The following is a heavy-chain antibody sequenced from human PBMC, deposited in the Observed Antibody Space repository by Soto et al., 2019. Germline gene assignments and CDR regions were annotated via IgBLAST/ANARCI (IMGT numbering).Heavy chain of an antibody. CDR1: GLTFSGHW. Sequence: GGSLRLSCAASGLTFSGHWMTWVRQTPGEGLQCVAAIKPDGSETFYVDSVKGRFTISRDNARNLLFLQMDSLRAEDTAVYYCTSRPSGMTYHAVFDFWGQGTLVTVYS. V-gene: IGHV3-7*03. CDR3: TSRPSGMTYHAVFDF. J-gene: IGHJ4*02. CDR2: IKPDGSET. D-gene: IGHD2-21*02.